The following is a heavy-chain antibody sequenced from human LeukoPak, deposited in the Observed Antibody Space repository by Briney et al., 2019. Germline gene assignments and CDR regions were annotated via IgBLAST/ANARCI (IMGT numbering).Heavy chain of an antibody. CDR1: GYSKNFYG. J-gene: IGHJ4*02. CDR3: AGSLGYCTSNFCYLKY. Sequence: GASVKVSCKTSGYSKNFYGITWVRQVAGQGLEWMGWISAQHGQTEYAPNSQDRVTMTTDTYTNTAYMELRSLRSDDTAVYYCAGSLGYCTSNFCYLKYWGQGTLVTVSS. CDR2: ISAQHGQT. V-gene: IGHV1-18*01. D-gene: IGHD2-2*01.